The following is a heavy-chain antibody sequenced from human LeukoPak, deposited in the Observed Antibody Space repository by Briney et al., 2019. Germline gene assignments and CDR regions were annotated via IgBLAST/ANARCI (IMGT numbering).Heavy chain of an antibody. Sequence: PGESLRLSCAASASGFILSNYAMHWVRQAPGKGLEWVAHLRLDGNTKWYADSVQGRFTMSRDISKNTLYLQMNSLRPEDTAVYYCAKDPHGYGSFDIWGLGTMVTVSS. J-gene: IGHJ3*02. V-gene: IGHV3-30*02. CDR2: LRLDGNTK. CDR1: ASGFILSNYA. CDR3: AKDPHGYGSFDI. D-gene: IGHD5-12*01.